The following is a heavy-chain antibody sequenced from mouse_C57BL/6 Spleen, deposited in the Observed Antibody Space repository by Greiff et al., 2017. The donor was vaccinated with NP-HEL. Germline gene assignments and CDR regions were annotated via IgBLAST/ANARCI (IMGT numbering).Heavy chain of an antibody. J-gene: IGHJ4*01. CDR2: ISYDGSN. CDR3: ARDYGNAMDY. CDR1: GYSITSGYY. D-gene: IGHD1-1*01. Sequence: VQLKQSGPGLVKPSQSLSLTCSVTGYSITSGYYWNWIRQFPGNKLEWMGYISYDGSNNYNPSLKNRISITRDTSKNQFFLKLNSVTTEDTATYYCARDYGNAMDYWGQGTSVTVSS. V-gene: IGHV3-6*01.